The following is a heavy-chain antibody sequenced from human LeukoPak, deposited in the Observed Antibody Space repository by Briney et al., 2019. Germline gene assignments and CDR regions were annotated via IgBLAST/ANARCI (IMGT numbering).Heavy chain of an antibody. D-gene: IGHD6-19*01. J-gene: IGHJ4*02. CDR1: GFTFSSYS. Sequence: GGSLRLSCAASGFTFSSYSMNWVRQAPGKGLEWVSSISSSSSYIYYADSVKGRFTISRDNAKDSLYLQMNSLRAEDTAVYYCARIAVAGFDYWGQGTLVTVSS. CDR3: ARIAVAGFDY. CDR2: ISSSSSYI. V-gene: IGHV3-21*01.